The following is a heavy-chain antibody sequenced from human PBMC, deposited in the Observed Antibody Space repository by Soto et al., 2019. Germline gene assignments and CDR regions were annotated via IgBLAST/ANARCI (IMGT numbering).Heavy chain of an antibody. CDR3: ATAGYCSSTSWYRYMDV. J-gene: IGHJ6*03. D-gene: IGHD2-2*02. CDR1: GYTLTELS. Sequence: ASVKVSCKVSGYTLTELSMHWVRQAPGKGLEWMGGFDPEDGETIYAQKFQGRVTMTEDTSTDTAYMELSSLRSEDTAVYYCATAGYCSSTSWYRYMDVRGKRTTVTVSS. V-gene: IGHV1-24*01. CDR2: FDPEDGET.